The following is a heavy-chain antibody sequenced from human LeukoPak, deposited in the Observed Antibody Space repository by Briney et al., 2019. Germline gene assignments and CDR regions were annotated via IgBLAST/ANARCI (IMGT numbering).Heavy chain of an antibody. Sequence: GASVRVSCKAPGGTFSSYGINWVRQAPGQGLEWMGGVIPIFTTANYAQKFQGRVTITTDESRSTAYMELSSLRSEDTAIYYCARASNGLADLDYWGQGTLVTVSS. CDR2: VIPIFTTA. V-gene: IGHV1-69*05. D-gene: IGHD6-19*01. CDR3: ARASNGLADLDY. CDR1: GGTFSSYG. J-gene: IGHJ4*02.